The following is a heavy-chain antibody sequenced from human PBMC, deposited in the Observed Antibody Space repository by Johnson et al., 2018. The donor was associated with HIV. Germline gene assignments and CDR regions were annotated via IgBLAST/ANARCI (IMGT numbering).Heavy chain of an antibody. J-gene: IGHJ3*02. V-gene: IGHV3-33*08. CDR1: GFTFSTYG. CDR3: ARASDAFDI. CDR2: MWYDGSNK. Sequence: QVQLVESGGGLVQPGGSLRLSCAASGFTFSTYGMHWVRQAPGKGLEWVAVMWYDGSNKYYADSVKGRFTISRDNSKNTLYLQMNSLRAEDTAVYYCARASDAFDIWGQGTMVTVSS.